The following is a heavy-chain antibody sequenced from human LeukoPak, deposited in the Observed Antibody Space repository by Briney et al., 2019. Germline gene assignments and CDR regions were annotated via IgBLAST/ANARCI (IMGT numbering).Heavy chain of an antibody. D-gene: IGHD3-10*01. CDR2: ISDSGGYT. CDR3: ARQIRLDSNWFDP. CDR1: RFTFSNYA. Sequence: GGSLRLSRAASRFTFSNYAMSWVRQDPGKGLEWVSIISDSGGYTSYADSVKGRFTISRDNSRNALYLQMNSLRAEDTAVYYCARQIRLDSNWFDPWGQGTLVTVSS. V-gene: IGHV3-23*01. J-gene: IGHJ5*02.